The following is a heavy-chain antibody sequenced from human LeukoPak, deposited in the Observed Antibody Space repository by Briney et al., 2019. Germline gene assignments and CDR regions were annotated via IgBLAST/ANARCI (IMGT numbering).Heavy chain of an antibody. Sequence: ASVKVSCKASGYTFTSYDINWVRQAPGQGLGWMGWMNPNSGNTGYAQKFQGRVTITRNTSISTAYMELSSLRSEDTAVYYCARGRYGSGSYEIDYWGQGTLVTVSS. CDR2: MNPNSGNT. D-gene: IGHD3-10*01. CDR1: GYTFTSYD. V-gene: IGHV1-8*03. CDR3: ARGRYGSGSYEIDY. J-gene: IGHJ4*02.